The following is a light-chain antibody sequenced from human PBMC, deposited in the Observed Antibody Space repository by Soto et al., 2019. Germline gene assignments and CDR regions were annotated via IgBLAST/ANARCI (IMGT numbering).Light chain of an antibody. Sequence: DIPMTRSPSTLSASVGDTVTITCRASQSIDTWLAWHQQKPGRAPKLLISKASTLESGVPSRFSGSGSGTEFTLTISSLQPDDFATYYCQHYNSYSEAFGQGTKVDNK. J-gene: IGKJ1*01. CDR3: QHYNSYSEA. CDR2: KAS. CDR1: QSIDTW. V-gene: IGKV1-5*03.